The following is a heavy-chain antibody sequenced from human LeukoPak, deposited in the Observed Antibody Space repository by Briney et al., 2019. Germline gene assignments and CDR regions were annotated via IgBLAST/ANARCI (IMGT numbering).Heavy chain of an antibody. D-gene: IGHD1-26*01. CDR3: VRDWDHFDFDS. J-gene: IGHJ5*01. V-gene: IGHV3-74*01. Sequence: GGSLRLSCAASGFTFRNYWMHWIRQAPGKGLVWVSRIKGDGSHTIYADSVKGRFTISRDSAKNTLYLQMKSLRVEDTALYYCVRDWDHFDFDSWGQGTLVAVSS. CDR1: GFTFRNYW. CDR2: IKGDGSHT.